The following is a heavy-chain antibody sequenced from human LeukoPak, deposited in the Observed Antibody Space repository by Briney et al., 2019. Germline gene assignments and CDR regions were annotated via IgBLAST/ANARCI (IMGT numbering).Heavy chain of an antibody. CDR2: INTNTGNP. CDR3: ARVGGRYYDFWSGYYSLVQSNNWFDP. V-gene: IGHV7-4-1*02. Sequence: GASVKVSCKASGYTFTSYAMNWVRQAPGQGLEWMGWINTNTGNPTYAQGFTGRFVFSLDTSVSTAYLQISSLKAEDTAVYYCARVGGRYYDFWSGYYSLVQSNNWFDPWGQGTPVTVSS. J-gene: IGHJ5*02. CDR1: GYTFTSYA. D-gene: IGHD3-3*01.